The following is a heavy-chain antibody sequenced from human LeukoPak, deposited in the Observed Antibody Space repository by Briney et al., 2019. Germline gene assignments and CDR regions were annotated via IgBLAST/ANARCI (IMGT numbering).Heavy chain of an antibody. V-gene: IGHV4-59*11. CDR3: ARDGARLTGTYGMDV. CDR1: GDSMSNHY. D-gene: IGHD6-6*01. Sequence: SETLSLTCTVSGDSMSNHYWSWIRQPPGKGLERIAYIHYKGDTSYNPSLTSRASISLDTSKKQLSLKVTSVTAADTAVYYCARDGARLTGTYGMDVWGQGTTVTVSS. CDR2: IHYKGDT. J-gene: IGHJ6*02.